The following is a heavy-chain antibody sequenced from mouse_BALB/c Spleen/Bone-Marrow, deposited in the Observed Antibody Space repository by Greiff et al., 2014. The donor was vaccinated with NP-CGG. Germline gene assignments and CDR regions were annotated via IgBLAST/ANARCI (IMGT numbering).Heavy chain of an antibody. J-gene: IGHJ1*01. CDR3: ARDQVYYYGSSYGYFDV. CDR1: GFTFSDYG. Sequence: EVQLVESGGGLVQPGGSRKLSCAASGFTFSDYGMAWVRQTPGKGPEWVAFISNLAYSIYYADTVTGRFIISRENAKNTLYLEMSSLRSEDTAMYYCARDQVYYYGSSYGYFDVWGAGTTVTVSS. D-gene: IGHD1-1*01. V-gene: IGHV5-15*02. CDR2: ISNLAYSI.